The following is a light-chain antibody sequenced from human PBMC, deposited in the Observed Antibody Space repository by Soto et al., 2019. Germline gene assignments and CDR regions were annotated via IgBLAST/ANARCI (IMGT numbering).Light chain of an antibody. Sequence: IQLTQSPSSLSASLGDRVTITCRASQGISSYLAWYQQKPGKAPKLLIYAASTLQSGVPSRFSGSGSGTDFTLTISSLQPEDFATYYCQQLNSYPQLTFGGGTKVDIK. V-gene: IGKV1-9*01. CDR3: QQLNSYPQLT. J-gene: IGKJ4*01. CDR1: QGISSY. CDR2: AAS.